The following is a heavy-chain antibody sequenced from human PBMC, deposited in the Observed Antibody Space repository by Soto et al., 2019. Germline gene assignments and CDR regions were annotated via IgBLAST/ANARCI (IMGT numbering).Heavy chain of an antibody. CDR3: ARDPPPPDF. J-gene: IGHJ4*02. V-gene: IGHV1-18*01. CDR2: ISAYNGNT. CDR1: DTFASYA. Sequence: QVQLVQSGAEVKKPGASVKVSCKASDTFASYAISWMRQAPGQGLEWMGWISAYNGNTNYAQKLQGRVTMTTDTSTSTAYMELRSLRSDDTAVYYCARDPPPPDFWGRGTLVTVSS.